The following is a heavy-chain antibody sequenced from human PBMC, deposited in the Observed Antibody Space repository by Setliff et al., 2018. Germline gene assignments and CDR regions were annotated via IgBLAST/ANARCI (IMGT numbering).Heavy chain of an antibody. CDR1: GGSISRGSYD. J-gene: IGHJ4*02. D-gene: IGHD5-18*01. CDR3: ARGGYSYGLGGFPLDY. Sequence: SETLSLTCTVSGGSISRGSYDWSWIRQPAGKGLEWIGRIYTSGSTNYNPSLKSRVTISVDTSKNQFSLKPSSVTAADTAVYYCARGGYSYGLGGFPLDYWGQGTLVTVSS. CDR2: IYTSGST. V-gene: IGHV4-61*02.